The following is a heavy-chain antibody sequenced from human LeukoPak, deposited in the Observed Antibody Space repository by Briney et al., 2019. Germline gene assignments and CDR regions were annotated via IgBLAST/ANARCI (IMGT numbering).Heavy chain of an antibody. CDR3: ARDLGYSSGWALDY. CDR1: GDSINSYY. D-gene: IGHD6-19*01. J-gene: IGHJ4*02. V-gene: IGHV4-4*07. Sequence: SETLSLACTVSGDSINSYYWSWIRQPAGEGLEWIGRIYTSGTDYNPSLKSRVTMSLDTSKSQFSLKLSSVTAADTAVYYCARDLGYSSGWALDYWGQGTLVTVSS. CDR2: IYTSGT.